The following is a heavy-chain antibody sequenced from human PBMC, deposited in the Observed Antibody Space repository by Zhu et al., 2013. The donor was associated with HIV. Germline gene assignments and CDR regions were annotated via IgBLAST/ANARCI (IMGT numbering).Heavy chain of an antibody. Sequence: QVQLVQSGAEVKKPGASVKVSCQTSGYPFTGFYLHWVRQAPGQGLEWMGWISAYNGNRQYTQKFQGRVTMTTDISTSTGYMELRSLRSDDTAVYYCARFLGIAVAGIPDYWGQGTQVTVSS. D-gene: IGHD6-19*01. CDR1: GYPFTGFY. V-gene: IGHV1-18*04. J-gene: IGHJ4*02. CDR2: ISAYNGNR. CDR3: ARFLGIAVAGIPDY.